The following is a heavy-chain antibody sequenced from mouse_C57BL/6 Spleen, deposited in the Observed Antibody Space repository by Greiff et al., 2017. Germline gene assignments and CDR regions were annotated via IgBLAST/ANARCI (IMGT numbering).Heavy chain of an antibody. J-gene: IGHJ1*03. CDR2: INPSSGYT. CDR1: GYTFTSYW. CDR3: ARAGYGSYWYFDV. Sequence: QVPLQQSGAELAKPGASLKLSCTASGYTFTSYWMHWVKQRPGPGLEWIGYINPSSGYTKYNHTFKDKATLTADKSSSTAYMQLSSLTYEDAAVYYCARAGYGSYWYFDVWGTGTTVTVSA. V-gene: IGHV1-7*01. D-gene: IGHD1-1*01.